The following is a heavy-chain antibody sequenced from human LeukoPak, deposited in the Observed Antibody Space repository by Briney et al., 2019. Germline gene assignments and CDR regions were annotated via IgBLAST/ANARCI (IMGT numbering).Heavy chain of an antibody. CDR3: AKGDSSGYYYDAFDI. V-gene: IGHV3-23*01. J-gene: IGHJ3*02. D-gene: IGHD3-22*01. CDR1: GFTFSSYA. Sequence: GGSLRLSCAASGFTFSSYAMSWVRQAPGKGLEWVSAISGSGGSTYYADSVKGRFTISRDNSKNTLYLQMNSLSAEDTAVYYCAKGDSSGYYYDAFDIWGQGTMVTVSS. CDR2: ISGSGGST.